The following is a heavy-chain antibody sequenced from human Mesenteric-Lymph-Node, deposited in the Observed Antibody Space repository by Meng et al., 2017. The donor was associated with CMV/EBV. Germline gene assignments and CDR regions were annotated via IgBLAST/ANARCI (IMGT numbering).Heavy chain of an antibody. CDR3: ARAVGAYYYYFDMDV. D-gene: IGHD2-15*01. J-gene: IGHJ6*02. CDR1: GFTLSDYS. Sequence: GGSLRLSCAASGFTLSDYSMNWVRQAPGKGLEWVAVISYDGSNKYYADSVKGRFTISRDNSKNTLYVQMNSLRGEDTAVYYCARAVGAYYYYFDMDVWGQGTAVTVSS. V-gene: IGHV3-30*03. CDR2: ISYDGSNK.